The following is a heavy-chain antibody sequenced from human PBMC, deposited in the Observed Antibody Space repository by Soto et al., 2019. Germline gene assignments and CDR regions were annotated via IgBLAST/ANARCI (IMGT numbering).Heavy chain of an antibody. V-gene: IGHV3-23*01. CDR1: GFTFSGYA. CDR2: ISGSGGST. Sequence: GGSLRLSCAGSGFTFSGYAMSWVRQSPGKGLEWVSSISGSGGSTYYADSVKGRFTISRDNSKNTLYLQMNSLRAEDTAVYYCAKGDIAAAGTPFDYWGQGTLVTVSS. J-gene: IGHJ4*02. CDR3: AKGDIAAAGTPFDY. D-gene: IGHD6-13*01.